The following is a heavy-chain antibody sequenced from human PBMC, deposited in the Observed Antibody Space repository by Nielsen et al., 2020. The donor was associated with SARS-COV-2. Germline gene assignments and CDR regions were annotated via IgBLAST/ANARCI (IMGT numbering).Heavy chain of an antibody. CDR2: VYYTGIT. Sequence: SETLSLTCTVSGGSLSRNYWSWVRQPPGKGLEWIGYVYYTGITNYTPSLKSRVSISVDTSKNQFSLKLTSVTAADTAMYYCARWGYNYGQDSDYWGQGILVTVSS. J-gene: IGHJ4*02. V-gene: IGHV4-59*01. D-gene: IGHD5-18*01. CDR1: GGSLSRNY. CDR3: ARWGYNYGQDSDY.